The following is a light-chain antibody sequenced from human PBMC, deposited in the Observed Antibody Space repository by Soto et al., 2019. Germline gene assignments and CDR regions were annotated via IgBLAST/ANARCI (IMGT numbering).Light chain of an antibody. J-gene: IGKJ5*01. CDR1: QSISTY. CDR2: DAS. CDR3: QQYGSSPLIT. V-gene: IGKV3-20*01. Sequence: EILLTQSPVTLSLSPGQRATLSCRASQSISTYLAWYQVKPGQAPRLLIYDASSRATGVPARFSGSGSGTDFSLTINSLEPEDFAVYHCQQYGSSPLITFGQGARLEI.